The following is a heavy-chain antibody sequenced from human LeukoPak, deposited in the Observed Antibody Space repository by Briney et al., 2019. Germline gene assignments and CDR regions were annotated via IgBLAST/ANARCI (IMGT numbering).Heavy chain of an antibody. V-gene: IGHV3-23*01. CDR3: AIWATYYYDSG. D-gene: IGHD3-22*01. CDR2: ISGSGGST. CDR1: GFTFSSYA. J-gene: IGHJ4*02. Sequence: GGSLRLSCAASGFTFSSYAMSWVRQAPGKGLEWVSTISGSGGSTYYADSVKGRFTISRDNSKNTLYLQMNSLRAEDTAVYYCAIWATYYYDSGWGQGTLVTVSS.